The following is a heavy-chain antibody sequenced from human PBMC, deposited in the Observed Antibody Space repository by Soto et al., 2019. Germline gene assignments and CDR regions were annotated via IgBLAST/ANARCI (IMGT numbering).Heavy chain of an antibody. CDR1: GLTFISSG. CDR3: AKALIWTLADY. Sequence: GSLRLSCAASGLTFISSGISLIRLSPGKGLEWVSVISGGGDTTYYTPPVKGRFTISRDNAKNTLYLQMNSLRAEVTFVYYCAKALIWTLADYCGLRALVT. V-gene: IGHV3-23*01. D-gene: IGHD1-1*01. J-gene: IGHJ4*02. CDR2: ISGGGDTT.